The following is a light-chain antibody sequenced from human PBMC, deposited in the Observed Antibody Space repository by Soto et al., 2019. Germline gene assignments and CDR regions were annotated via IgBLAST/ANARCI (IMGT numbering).Light chain of an antibody. CDR1: SSDVGLYDF. Sequence: QSVLTQPASVSGSPGQSITISCTGASSDVGLYDFVSWYQQHPGKAPKLLIYEVTYRPSGVSSRFSGSKSGNTASLTISGLQAEDEADYYCSSYEGSSILVVFGGGTKLTVL. J-gene: IGLJ2*01. CDR3: SSYEGSSILVV. V-gene: IGLV2-23*02. CDR2: EVT.